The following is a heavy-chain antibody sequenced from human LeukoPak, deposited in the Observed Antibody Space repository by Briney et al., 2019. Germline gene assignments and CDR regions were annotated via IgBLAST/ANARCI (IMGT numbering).Heavy chain of an antibody. D-gene: IGHD5-12*01. J-gene: IGHJ4*02. Sequence: SETLSLTCSVSGVSISSYYWSWVRQTAGKGLEWIGRIYISGTTNYNPSLNSRVTMSIDTSKNQFSLKLTSVTAADTGVYYCARTGGYDYQIDHWGQGTQVTVSS. V-gene: IGHV4-4*07. CDR2: IYISGTT. CDR3: ARTGGYDYQIDH. CDR1: GVSISSYY.